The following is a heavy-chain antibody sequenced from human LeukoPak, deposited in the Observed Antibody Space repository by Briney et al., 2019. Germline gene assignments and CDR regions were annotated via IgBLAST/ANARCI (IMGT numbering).Heavy chain of an antibody. J-gene: IGHJ5*02. CDR2: ISGSGGST. Sequence: GGSLRLSCVASGFTFSSYSMNWVRQAPGKGLEWVSAISGSGGSTYYADSVKGRFTISRDNSKNTLYLQMNSLRAEDTAVYYCAKPKAYGDYSNWFDPWGQGTLVTVSS. V-gene: IGHV3-23*01. CDR1: GFTFSSYS. D-gene: IGHD4-17*01. CDR3: AKPKAYGDYSNWFDP.